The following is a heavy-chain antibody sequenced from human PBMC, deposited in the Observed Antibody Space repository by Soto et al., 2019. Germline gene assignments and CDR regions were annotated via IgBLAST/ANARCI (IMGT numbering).Heavy chain of an antibody. J-gene: IGHJ4*02. V-gene: IGHV3-23*01. CDR2: ISDRGDTT. Sequence: EVQLLESGGGLVQPGGSLRLSCAASGFTISSNAMYWVRQAPGKGLEWVSAISDRGDTTHYADSVKGRFTISRDTSKNTLYLQLNALRADDTAVYYCATDKPGTTSFDHWGQGTLVTVSS. D-gene: IGHD1-1*01. CDR3: ATDKPGTTSFDH. CDR1: GFTISSNA.